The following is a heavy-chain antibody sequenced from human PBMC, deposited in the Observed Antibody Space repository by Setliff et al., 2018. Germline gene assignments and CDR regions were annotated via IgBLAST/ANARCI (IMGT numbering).Heavy chain of an antibody. CDR3: ARQRVVVGAPSWFDP. CDR1: GASFSAYY. J-gene: IGHJ5*02. D-gene: IGHD2-15*01. V-gene: IGHV4-34*01. Sequence: SETLSLTRAVYGASFSAYYWSWIRQPPGKGLEWIGEINHSGSTNYNPSLKSRVTISVDTSKKQYSLNLNSVTAADTAVYYCARQRVVVGAPSWFDPWGQGTLVTVSS. CDR2: INHSGST.